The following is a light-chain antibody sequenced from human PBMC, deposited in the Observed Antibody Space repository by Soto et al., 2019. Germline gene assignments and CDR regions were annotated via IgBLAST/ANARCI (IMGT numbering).Light chain of an antibody. CDR2: GAS. Sequence: EIVLTLSPGTLSLSPGERATLSCRASQSVSSNYLAWYQQKPGQTPRLLIYGASSRATGIPERFSGSGSGTDFTLTISRLAPEDFAVFYCHQYSNSPYTFGQGTKLEIK. CDR3: HQYSNSPYT. V-gene: IGKV3-20*01. J-gene: IGKJ2*01. CDR1: QSVSSNY.